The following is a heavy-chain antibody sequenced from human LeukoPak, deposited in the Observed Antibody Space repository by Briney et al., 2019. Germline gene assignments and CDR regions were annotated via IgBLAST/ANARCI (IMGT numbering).Heavy chain of an antibody. V-gene: IGHV4-59*11. D-gene: IGHD4-23*01. J-gene: IGHJ6*04. CDR3: ARGIGNDV. CDR1: GGSISSHY. CDR2: IYYSGST. Sequence: SETLSLTCTVSGGSISSHYWSWIRQPPGKGLEWIGYIYYSGSTNYNPSLKSRVTISVHTPKNQFSLKLSSVTAADTAVYYCARGIGNDVWGKGTTVTVSS.